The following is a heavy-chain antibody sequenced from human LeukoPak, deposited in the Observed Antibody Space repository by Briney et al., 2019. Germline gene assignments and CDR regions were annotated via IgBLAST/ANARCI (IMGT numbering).Heavy chain of an antibody. CDR1: GGSISSGSYY. D-gene: IGHD3-9*01. J-gene: IGHJ4*02. V-gene: IGHV4-30-4*08. CDR3: ASYYDILTGSVDY. CDR2: IYYSGST. Sequence: SETLSLTCTVSGGSISSGSYYWSWIRQPPGKGLEWIGYIYYSGSTYYNPSLKSRVTISVDTSKNQFSLKLSSVTAADTAVYYCASYYDILTGSVDYWGQGTLVTVSS.